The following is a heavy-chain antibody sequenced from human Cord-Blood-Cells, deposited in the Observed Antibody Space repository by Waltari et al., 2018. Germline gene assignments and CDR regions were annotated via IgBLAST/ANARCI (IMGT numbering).Heavy chain of an antibody. CDR2: IYPGDSDT. Sequence: VQLVQSGAEVKKPGESLKISCKGSGYSFTSYWIGWVRQMPGKGLEWMGIIYPGDSDTRYSPSFQGQVTISANKSISTAYLQWSSLKASDTAMYYCARFLHYYGSGSPRWRDYYYYMDVWGKGTTVTVSS. V-gene: IGHV5-51*01. D-gene: IGHD3-10*01. CDR3: ARFLHYYGSGSPRWRDYYYYMDV. J-gene: IGHJ6*03. CDR1: GYSFTSYW.